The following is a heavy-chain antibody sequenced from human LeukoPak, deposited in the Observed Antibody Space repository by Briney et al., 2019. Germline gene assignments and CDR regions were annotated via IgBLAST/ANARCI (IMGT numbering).Heavy chain of an antibody. V-gene: IGHV4-39*01. D-gene: IGHD2-2*01. CDR1: GGSISSSSYY. J-gene: IGHJ4*02. CDR3: ARQGRLVVVPAAADY. Sequence: SETLSLTCTVSGGSISSSSYYWGWIRQPPGKGLEWIGSIYYSGSTYYNPSLKSRVTISVDTSKNQFSLKLSSVTAADTAVYYCARQGRLVVVPAAADYWGQGTLVTVSS. CDR2: IYYSGST.